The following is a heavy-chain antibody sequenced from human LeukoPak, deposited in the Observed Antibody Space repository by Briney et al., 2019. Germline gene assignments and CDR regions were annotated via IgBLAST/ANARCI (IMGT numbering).Heavy chain of an antibody. CDR1: GLTSSTFT. J-gene: IGHJ6*03. Sequence: GGSLRLSVPALGLTSSTFTRNGSRQLPGRGREWVQNIGTSSSTIYYADSVKGRFTISRDNAKNSLYLQMNSLRADDTAVYYCARFAAGGSYYYYMDVWGKGTTVTVSS. CDR2: IGTSSSTI. D-gene: IGHD6-25*01. V-gene: IGHV3-48*01. CDR3: ARFAAGGSYYYYMDV.